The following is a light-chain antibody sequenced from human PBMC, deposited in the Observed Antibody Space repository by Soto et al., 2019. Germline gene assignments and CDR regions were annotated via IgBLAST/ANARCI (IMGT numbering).Light chain of an antibody. J-gene: IGLJ1*01. CDR3: SSSTSRSTYV. CDR2: EVN. V-gene: IGLV2-14*01. Sequence: QSVLDPLSSLSGSPGQSITISCTGTSSDVGGYNYVSWYQQHPGKAPKLMICEVNNRPSGVSNRFSGSKSGNTASLTISGLQAEDEADYYCSSSTSRSTYVFGTGTKVTVL. CDR1: SSDVGGYNY.